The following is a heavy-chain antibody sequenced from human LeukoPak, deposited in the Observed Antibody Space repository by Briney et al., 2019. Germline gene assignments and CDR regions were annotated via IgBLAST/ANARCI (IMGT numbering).Heavy chain of an antibody. CDR1: GYTFTGYY. J-gene: IGHJ4*02. V-gene: IGHV1-2*02. CDR3: ARDLPEYYYDSSGYYPLDY. Sequence: VASVKVSCKASGYTFTGYYMHWVRQAPGQGLEWMGWINPNSGGTNYAQKFQGRVTMTRDTSISTAYMELSRLRSDDTAVYYCARDLPEYYYDSSGYYPLDYWGQGTLVTVSS. D-gene: IGHD3-22*01. CDR2: INPNSGGT.